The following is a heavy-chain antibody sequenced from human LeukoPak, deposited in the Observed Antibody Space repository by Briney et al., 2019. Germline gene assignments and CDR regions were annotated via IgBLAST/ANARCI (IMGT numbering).Heavy chain of an antibody. CDR1: GFTFSRYA. Sequence: GGSLRLSCGASGFTFSRYAMSWVRQAPGKGLQWVSEIGGSGGAIYYADSVKGRFTISRDNSKNTLYLQMNNLRVEDTAVYYCARRAGGYSHSYDYWGQGTLVTVSS. CDR2: IGGSGGAI. D-gene: IGHD3-22*01. J-gene: IGHJ4*02. CDR3: ARRAGGYSHSYDY. V-gene: IGHV3-23*01.